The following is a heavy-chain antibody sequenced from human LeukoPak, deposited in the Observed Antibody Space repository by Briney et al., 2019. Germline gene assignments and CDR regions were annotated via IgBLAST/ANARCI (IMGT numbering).Heavy chain of an antibody. CDR3: ARVMITFGAVIVKRGFEENWFDP. CDR1: GYTFTSYG. CDR2: ISAYNGNT. D-gene: IGHD3-16*02. J-gene: IGHJ5*02. Sequence: GASVKVSCKASGYTFTSYGISWVRQAPGQGLEWMGWISAYNGNTNYAQKLQGRVSITTDTDKSTDYMELRRLRDGDTAVYYCARVMITFGAVIVKRGFEENWFDPWGQGTLVTVSS. V-gene: IGHV1-18*01.